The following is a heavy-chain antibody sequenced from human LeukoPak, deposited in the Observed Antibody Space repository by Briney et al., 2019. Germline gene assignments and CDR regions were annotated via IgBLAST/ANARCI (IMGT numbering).Heavy chain of an antibody. CDR2: FFYGGNT. V-gene: IGHV4-39*01. Sequence: PSETLSLTCTVSGSFISTSNYYWAWIRQSPGKELECIGSFFYGGNTYYNPSLKSRVTISVDVSNNQFSLMPSSVTAADTALYYCARHGPLIRYRTAFDTWGQGTMVTVSS. D-gene: IGHD3-9*01. CDR1: GSFISTSNYY. CDR3: ARHGPLIRYRTAFDT. J-gene: IGHJ3*02.